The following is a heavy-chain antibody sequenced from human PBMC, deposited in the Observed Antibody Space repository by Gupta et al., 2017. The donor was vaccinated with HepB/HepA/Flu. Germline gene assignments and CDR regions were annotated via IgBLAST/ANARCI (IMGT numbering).Heavy chain of an antibody. CDR3: ARELQERSIFVDV. CDR1: GFTFSTYW. D-gene: IGHD3-3*01. J-gene: IGHJ6*04. Sequence: EVQLVESGGGLVQPGGSLRLSCAASGFTFSTYWMPWVRQAPGKGLVWVSRIKSDGSSTSYADSVKGRFTISRDNANNTLNLQMNNLRVEDTAVYYCARELQERSIFVDVWGEGTTVTVSS. V-gene: IGHV3-74*01. CDR2: IKSDGSST.